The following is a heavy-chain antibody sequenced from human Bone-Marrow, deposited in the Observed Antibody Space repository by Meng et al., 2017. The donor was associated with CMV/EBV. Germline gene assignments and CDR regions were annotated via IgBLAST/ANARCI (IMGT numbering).Heavy chain of an antibody. J-gene: IGHJ4*02. CDR3: ARDGRDPKITYYYDSSGYSPDY. CDR1: GYTFTGYY. CDR2: INPNSGGT. D-gene: IGHD3-22*01. Sequence: ASVKVSCKASGYTFTGYYMHWVRQAPGQGLEWMGWINPNSGGTNYAQKFQGRVTMTRDTSISTAYMELSRLRSDDTAVYYCARDGRDPKITYYYDSSGYSPDYCGEGTLVTFSS. V-gene: IGHV1-2*02.